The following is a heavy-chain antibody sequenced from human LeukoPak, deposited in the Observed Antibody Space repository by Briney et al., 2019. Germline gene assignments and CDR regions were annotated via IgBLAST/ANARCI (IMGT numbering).Heavy chain of an antibody. J-gene: IGHJ4*02. CDR2: IIPIFGTA. CDR3: ARRDRFGELLPFDY. V-gene: IGHV1-69*06. CDR1: GYTFTSYA. Sequence: EASVKVSCKASGYTFTSYAISWVRQAPGQGLEWMGGIIPIFGTANYAQKFQGRVTITADKSTSTVYMELSSLRSEDTAVYYCARRDRFGELLPFDYWGQGTLVTVSS. D-gene: IGHD3-10*01.